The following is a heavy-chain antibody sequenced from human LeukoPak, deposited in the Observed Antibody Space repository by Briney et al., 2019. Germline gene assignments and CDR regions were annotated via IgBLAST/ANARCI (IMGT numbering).Heavy chain of an antibody. CDR1: GLTFSDYY. CDR2: ISSSGSTI. J-gene: IGHJ5*02. D-gene: IGHD3-3*01. V-gene: IGHV3-11*01. CDR3: ARSQDFWSGLNWFDV. Sequence: GGSLRLSCAASGLTFSDYYISWIRQAPGKGLEWLSYISSSGSTIDYADSVKGRFTISRDNPRNSVFLQMNSLRAEDTAVYYCARSQDFWSGLNWFDVWGQGTLVSVSS.